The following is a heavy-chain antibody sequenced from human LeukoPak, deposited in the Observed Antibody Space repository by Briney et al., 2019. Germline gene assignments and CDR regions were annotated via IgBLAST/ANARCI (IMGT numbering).Heavy chain of an antibody. D-gene: IGHD3-10*01. CDR3: AIEGHYYGSGSYYNPFPSNHDAFDI. Sequence: GESLKISCKGSGYSFTSYWIGWVRQMPGKGLEWMGIIYPGDSDTRYSPSFQGQVTISADKSISTAYLQWSSLKASDTAMYYCAIEGHYYGSGSYYNPFPSNHDAFDIWGQGTTVTVSS. V-gene: IGHV5-51*01. CDR1: GYSFTSYW. J-gene: IGHJ3*02. CDR2: IYPGDSDT.